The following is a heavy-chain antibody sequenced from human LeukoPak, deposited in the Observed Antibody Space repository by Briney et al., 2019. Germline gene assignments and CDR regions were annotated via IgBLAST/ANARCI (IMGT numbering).Heavy chain of an antibody. V-gene: IGHV3-30-3*01. D-gene: IGHD1-26*01. CDR2: ISYDGSNK. CDR3: AKDRPVVGASH. J-gene: IGHJ4*02. CDR1: GFTFSSYA. Sequence: GRSLRLSCAASGFTFSSYAMHWVRQAPGKGLEWVAVISYDGSNKYYADSVKGRFTISRDNSKNTLYLQMNSLRAEDTAVYYCAKDRPVVGASHWGQGTLVTVSS.